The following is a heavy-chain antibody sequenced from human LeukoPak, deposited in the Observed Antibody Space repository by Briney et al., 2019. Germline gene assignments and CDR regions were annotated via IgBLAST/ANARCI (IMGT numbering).Heavy chain of an antibody. CDR2: ITSNNHV. CDR3: ARDLDFWSGYQDY. Sequence: GGSLRLSCEASGFTFTDYYMSWIRQAPGKGLEWVSYITSNNHVYYADSVKGRFTISRDNAKTSLYLQMSSLRAEDTAVYYCARDLDFWSGYQDYWGQGTLVTVSS. D-gene: IGHD3-3*01. V-gene: IGHV3-69-1*02. J-gene: IGHJ4*02. CDR1: GFTFTDYY.